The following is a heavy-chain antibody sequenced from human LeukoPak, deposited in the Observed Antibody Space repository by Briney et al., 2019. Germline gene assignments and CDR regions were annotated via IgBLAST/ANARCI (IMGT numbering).Heavy chain of an antibody. Sequence: SETLSLTCSVSGGSMSSYYWSWIRQPPGKGLEWTGYIYYSGGTKYNSSLKNRVTISVDTSKNQFSLKLSSVTAADTAVYYCARGGPENYYDSSGAFDYWGQGTLVTVSS. CDR1: GGSMSSYY. CDR3: ARGGPENYYDSSGAFDY. D-gene: IGHD3-22*01. J-gene: IGHJ4*02. V-gene: IGHV4-59*01. CDR2: IYYSGGT.